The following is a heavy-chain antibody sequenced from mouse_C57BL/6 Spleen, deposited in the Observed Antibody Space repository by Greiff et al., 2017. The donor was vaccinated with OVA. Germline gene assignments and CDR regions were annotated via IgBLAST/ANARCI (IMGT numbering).Heavy chain of an antibody. CDR1: GYSITSGYY. CDR2: ISYDGSN. J-gene: IGHJ2*01. D-gene: IGHD2-3*01. Sequence: EVKVEESGPGLVKPSQSLSLTCSVTGYSITSGYYWNWIRQFPGNKLEWMGYISYDGSNNYNPSLKNRISITRDTSKNQFFLKLNSVTTEDTATYYCARRWLLHFDYWGQGTTLTVSS. V-gene: IGHV3-6*01. CDR3: ARRWLLHFDY.